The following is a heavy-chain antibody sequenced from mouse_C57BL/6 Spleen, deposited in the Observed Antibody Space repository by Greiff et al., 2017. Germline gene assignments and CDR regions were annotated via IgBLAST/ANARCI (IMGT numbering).Heavy chain of an antibody. CDR2: INPSSGYT. V-gene: IGHV1-7*01. Sequence: QVQLQQSGAELAQPGASVKLSCKASGYTFTSYCMHWVQQRPGQGLEWIGYINPSSGYTKYNQKFKDKATLTADKSSSTAYMQLSSLTYEDSAVYYCAICPYGSSSHYYAMDYWGQGTSVTVSS. CDR1: GYTFTSYC. CDR3: AICPYGSSSHYYAMDY. J-gene: IGHJ4*01. D-gene: IGHD1-1*01.